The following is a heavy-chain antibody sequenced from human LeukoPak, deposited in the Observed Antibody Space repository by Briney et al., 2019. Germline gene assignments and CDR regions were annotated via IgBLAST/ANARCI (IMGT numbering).Heavy chain of an antibody. Sequence: SETLSLTCTVSGGSVSSGSSFWSWIRQPPGKGLEWIGYIYHSGNTNYNPSLKSRVTISVDTSKSQLSLKLNSVTAADTAVYYCARDRNYYDSSGYYFANWGQGTLVTVSS. CDR1: GGSVSSGSSF. CDR3: ARDRNYYDSSGYYFAN. J-gene: IGHJ4*02. V-gene: IGHV4-61*01. D-gene: IGHD3-22*01. CDR2: IYHSGNT.